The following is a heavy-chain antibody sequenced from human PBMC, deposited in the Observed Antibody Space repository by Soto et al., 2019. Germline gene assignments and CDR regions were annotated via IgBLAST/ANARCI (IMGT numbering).Heavy chain of an antibody. V-gene: IGHV4-4*07. CDR2: IDNSGST. Sequence: SETLSLTCTVSGGSISNYFCNWIRQPAGKGLEWIGRIDNSGSTNYNPSLKSRITMSADTSRNQFSLKLNSVTAADTVVYYCARGGQDFWSGPFDYWGQGALVTVSS. J-gene: IGHJ4*02. D-gene: IGHD3-3*01. CDR1: GGSISNYF. CDR3: ARGGQDFWSGPFDY.